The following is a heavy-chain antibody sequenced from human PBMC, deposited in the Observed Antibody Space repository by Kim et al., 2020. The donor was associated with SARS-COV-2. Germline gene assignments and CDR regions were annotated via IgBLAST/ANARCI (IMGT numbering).Heavy chain of an antibody. J-gene: IGHJ4*02. D-gene: IGHD6-19*01. CDR1: GYTLTELS. V-gene: IGHV1-24*01. CDR3: ASPGIAVAGTPPYFGY. Sequence: ASVKVSCKVSGYTLTELSMHWVRQAPGKGLEWMGGFDPEDGETIYAQKFQGRVTMTEDTSTDTAYMELSSLRSEDTAVYYCASPGIAVAGTPPYFGYWGQGTLVTVSS. CDR2: FDPEDGET.